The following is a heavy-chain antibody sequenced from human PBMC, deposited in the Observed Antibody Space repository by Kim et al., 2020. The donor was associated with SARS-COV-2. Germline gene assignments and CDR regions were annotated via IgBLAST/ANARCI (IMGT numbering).Heavy chain of an antibody. CDR2: VNNGGNA. D-gene: IGHD6-25*01. Sequence: GGSLRLSCSASGFIFGNYAMSWVRQAPGKGLEWVASVNNGGNAYYGDSAQGRFTISRDNAKNTLDLQMNSLRAEDTALYYCAKDHGSSGWPTFDSWGQGTQVTVSS. CDR1: GFIFGNYA. J-gene: IGHJ4*02. V-gene: IGHV3-23*01. CDR3: AKDHGSSGWPTFDS.